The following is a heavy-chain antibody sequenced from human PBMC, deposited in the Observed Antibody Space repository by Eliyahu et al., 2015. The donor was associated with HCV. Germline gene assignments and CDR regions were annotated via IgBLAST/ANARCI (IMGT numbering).Heavy chain of an antibody. CDR3: ARVSRSSGQPVDY. Sequence: QVQLVQSGAEVKKPGSSVKVSCKASXXTFSSYXISWVRQAPGQGLEWMGRIIPILGIAXYXQKFQGXVTITADKSTSTAYMELSSLRSEDTAVYYCARVSRSSGQPVDYWGQGTLVTVSX. J-gene: IGHJ4*02. D-gene: IGHD3-22*01. V-gene: IGHV1-69*04. CDR1: XXTFSSYX. CDR2: IIPILGIA.